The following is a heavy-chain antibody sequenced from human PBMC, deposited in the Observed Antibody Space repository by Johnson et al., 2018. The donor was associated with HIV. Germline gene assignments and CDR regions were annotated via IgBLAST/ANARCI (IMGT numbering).Heavy chain of an antibody. CDR3: VRDRIQLWSARDAFDI. CDR2: IRYDGSNS. Sequence: QVKLVESGGGLVQPGRSLRLSCAASGFTFSSYGMHWVRQAPGKGLEWVAFIRYDGSNSYYVDSVKGRFTISRDNTKNSLYLHMNSLRADDTAVYYCVRDRIQLWSARDAFDIWGQGTMVTVSS. V-gene: IGHV3-33*01. D-gene: IGHD5-18*01. J-gene: IGHJ3*02. CDR1: GFTFSSYG.